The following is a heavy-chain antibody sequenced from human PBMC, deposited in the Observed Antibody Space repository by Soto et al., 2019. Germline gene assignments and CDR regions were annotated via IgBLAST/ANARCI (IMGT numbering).Heavy chain of an antibody. CDR3: ARDQVSIRPPYYYDSSGYEND. J-gene: IGHJ4*02. V-gene: IGHV3-48*03. CDR2: ISSSVSTI. D-gene: IGHD3-22*01. CDR1: GFTFSSYE. Sequence: PGGSLRLSCAASGFTFSSYEMNWVRQAPGKGLEWVSYISSSVSTIYYADSVKGRFTISRDNAKNSLYLQMNSLRAEDTAVYYCARDQVSIRPPYYYDSSGYENDWGQGTLVTVSS.